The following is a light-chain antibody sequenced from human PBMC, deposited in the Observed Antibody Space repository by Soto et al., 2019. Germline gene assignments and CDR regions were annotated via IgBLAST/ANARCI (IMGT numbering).Light chain of an antibody. CDR1: QGVSRK. J-gene: IGKJ1*01. CDR2: GAS. Sequence: DIVMTQSPSTLSVAPGERVTFSCRASQGVSRKLAWYKHKPGQAPRLLISGASTGATGIPDRFSGSGSGTDFTLTISRLEPEDFAVYYCQQYGSSGTFGQGTKVDIK. CDR3: QQYGSSGT. V-gene: IGKV3-20*01.